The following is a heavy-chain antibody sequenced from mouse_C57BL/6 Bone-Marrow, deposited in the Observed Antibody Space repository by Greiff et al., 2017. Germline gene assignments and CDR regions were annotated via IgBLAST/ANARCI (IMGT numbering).Heavy chain of an antibody. CDR2: IYPRSGNT. J-gene: IGHJ3*01. Sequence: QVQLQQSGAELARPGASVKLSCKASGYTFTSYGISWVQPRTGQGLEWIGEIYPRSGNTYYTEKFKGKATLTADKSSSTAYMELRSLTSEDSAVYFCATVVPFAYWGQGTLVTVSA. V-gene: IGHV1-81*01. CDR1: GYTFTSYG. CDR3: ATVVPFAY. D-gene: IGHD1-1*01.